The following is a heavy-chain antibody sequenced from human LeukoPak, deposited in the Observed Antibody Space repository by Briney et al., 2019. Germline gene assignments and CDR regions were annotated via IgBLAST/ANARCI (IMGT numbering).Heavy chain of an antibody. D-gene: IGHD6-19*01. CDR2: ISGSGGST. CDR3: ARVAHRLKYSSGWYYDY. J-gene: IGHJ4*02. CDR1: GFTFSSYV. V-gene: IGHV3-23*01. Sequence: PGGSLRLSCAASGFTFSSYVMSWVRQAPGKGLEWVSAISGSGGSTYYADSVKGRFTISRDNSKNTLYLQMNSLRAEDTAVYYCARVAHRLKYSSGWYYDYWGQGTLVTVSS.